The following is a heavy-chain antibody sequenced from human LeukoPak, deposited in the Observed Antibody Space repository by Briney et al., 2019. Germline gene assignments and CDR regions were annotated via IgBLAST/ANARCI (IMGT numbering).Heavy chain of an antibody. J-gene: IGHJ4*02. D-gene: IGHD4/OR15-4a*01. CDR2: IYHSGST. Sequence: LRLSCAASGFTFSDHYMDWVRQAPGKGLEWIGSIYHSGSTYYNPSLKSRVTISVDTSKNQFSLKLSSVTAADTAVYYCARDGDNLGYWGQGTLVTVSS. V-gene: IGHV4-38-2*02. CDR1: GFTFSDHY. CDR3: ARDGDNLGY.